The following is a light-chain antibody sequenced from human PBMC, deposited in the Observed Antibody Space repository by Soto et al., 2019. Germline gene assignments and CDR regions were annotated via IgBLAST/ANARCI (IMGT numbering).Light chain of an antibody. CDR1: QGISSY. Sequence: IHLTQSPSSLSASIGDRVTSTCRASQGISSYLGWYQQKPGKAPNLLIYDASTLHSGVPSRFSGRGSGTEFTLTISSLQPDDFATYYCQQYNSYSQTFGQGTKVDIK. CDR2: DAS. J-gene: IGKJ1*01. CDR3: QQYNSYSQT. V-gene: IGKV1-9*01.